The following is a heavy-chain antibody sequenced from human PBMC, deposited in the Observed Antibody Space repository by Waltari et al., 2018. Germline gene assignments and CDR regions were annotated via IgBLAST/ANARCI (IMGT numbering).Heavy chain of an antibody. CDR3: ARDRGRGLYLDS. Sequence: QLRLQESGPGLVKPSGTLSLTCGVFGDSVSSSYWWSWVRHPPGKGLEWIGQVHGSGRSNSNPSFASRVTVSLDTSKNEISLRLSSATASDTAVYYCARDRGRGLYLDSWGPGTQVTVS. J-gene: IGHJ4*02. V-gene: IGHV4-4*02. CDR1: GDSVSSSYW. CDR2: VHGSGRS. D-gene: IGHD2-15*01.